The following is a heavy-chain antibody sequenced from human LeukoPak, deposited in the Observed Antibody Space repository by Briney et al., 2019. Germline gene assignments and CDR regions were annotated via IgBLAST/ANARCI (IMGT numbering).Heavy chain of an antibody. CDR1: GFTFSSYA. D-gene: IGHD2-15*01. V-gene: IGHV3-23*01. Sequence: GGSLRLSCAASGFTFSSYAMSWVRQAPGKGLEWVSAISGSGGSTYYADSVKGRFTISRDNSKNTLYLQMNSLRAEDTAVYYCARVVGYCSGGSCYNWFDPWGQGTLVTVSS. J-gene: IGHJ5*02. CDR2: ISGSGGST. CDR3: ARVVGYCSGGSCYNWFDP.